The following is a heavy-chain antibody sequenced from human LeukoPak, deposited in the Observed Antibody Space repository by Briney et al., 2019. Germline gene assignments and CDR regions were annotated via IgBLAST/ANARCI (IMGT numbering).Heavy chain of an antibody. CDR2: INPSGGST. V-gene: IGHV1-46*01. J-gene: IGHJ4*02. Sequence: GASVKVSCKASGYTFTGYYMHWVRQAPGQGLEWMGIINPSGGSTSYAQKLQGRVTMTTDTSTSTAYMELRSLRSDDTAVYYCARTYYDFWSGYGRHFDYWGQGTLVTVSS. D-gene: IGHD3-3*01. CDR3: ARTYYDFWSGYGRHFDY. CDR1: GYTFTGYY.